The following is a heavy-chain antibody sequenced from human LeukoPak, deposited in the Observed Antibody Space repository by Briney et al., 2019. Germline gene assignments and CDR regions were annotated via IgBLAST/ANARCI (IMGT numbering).Heavy chain of an antibody. CDR3: ARRYCSSTSCYDYYGMDV. V-gene: IGHV1-8*01. Sequence: ASVKVSCKASGYTFTSYDINWVRQATGQGLEWMGWMNPNSGNTGSAQKFQGRVTMTRNTSISTAYMELSSLRSEDTAVYYCARRYCSSTSCYDYYGMDVWGQGTTVTVSS. D-gene: IGHD2-2*01. CDR1: GYTFTSYD. J-gene: IGHJ6*02. CDR2: MNPNSGNT.